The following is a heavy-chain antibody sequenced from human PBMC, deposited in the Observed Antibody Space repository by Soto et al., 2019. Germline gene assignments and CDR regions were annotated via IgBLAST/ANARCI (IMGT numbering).Heavy chain of an antibody. CDR2: ISYDGSNK. J-gene: IGHJ6*02. CDR1: GFTFSSYG. CDR3: AKAMGGYYYDSSGYSSYYGMDV. D-gene: IGHD3-22*01. Sequence: GGSLRLSCAASGFTFSSYGMHWVRQAPGKGLEWVSFISYDGSNKYYADSVKGRFTISRDNSKNTLYLQMNSLRAEDTAVYYCAKAMGGYYYDSSGYSSYYGMDVWGQGTTVTASS. V-gene: IGHV3-30*18.